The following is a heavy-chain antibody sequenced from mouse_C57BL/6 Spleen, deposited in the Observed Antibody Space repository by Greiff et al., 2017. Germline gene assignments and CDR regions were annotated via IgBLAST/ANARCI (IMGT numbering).Heavy chain of an antibody. J-gene: IGHJ1*03. CDR2: IYPRSGNT. V-gene: IGHV1-81*01. D-gene: IGHD1-1*01. Sequence: VQLQQSGAELARPGASVKLSCKASGYTFTSYGISWVKQRTGQGLEWIGEIYPRSGNTYYNEKFKGKATLTADKSSSTAYMELRSLTSEDSAVYFCARGYGSSFSYWYFDVWGTGTTVTVSS. CDR1: GYTFTSYG. CDR3: ARGYGSSFSYWYFDV.